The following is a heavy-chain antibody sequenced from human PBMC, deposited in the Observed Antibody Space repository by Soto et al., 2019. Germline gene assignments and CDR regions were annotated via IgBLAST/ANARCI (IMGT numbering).Heavy chain of an antibody. J-gene: IGHJ5*02. CDR2: MNPYTGKT. Sequence: EASVTVSCKASGYTFTTCDIHWVRQAPGRGLEWMGWMNPYTGKTGNAQRFQGRVTMTRDTSISTAYTEVSSLRSEGTAVYYCARDRPTVALNWFDPWGQGTLVTVSS. CDR3: ARDRPTVALNWFDP. V-gene: IGHV1-8*02. D-gene: IGHD2-15*01. CDR1: GYTFTTCD.